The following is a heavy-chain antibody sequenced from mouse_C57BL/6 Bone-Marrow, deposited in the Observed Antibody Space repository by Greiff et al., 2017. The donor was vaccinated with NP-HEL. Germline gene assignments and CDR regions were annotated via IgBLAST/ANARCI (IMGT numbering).Heavy chain of an antibody. CDR2: FYPGDGDT. J-gene: IGHJ1*03. CDR1: GYAFSSSW. V-gene: IGHV1-82*01. CDR3: APITTVVATDWYFDV. Sequence: VQLQQSGPELVKPGASVKISCKASGYAFSSSWMNWVKQRPGKGLEWIGRFYPGDGDTNYNGKFKGKATLTADKSSSTAYMLLSSVTSEDSAVYFCAPITTVVATDWYFDVWGTGRTVTVS. D-gene: IGHD1-1*01.